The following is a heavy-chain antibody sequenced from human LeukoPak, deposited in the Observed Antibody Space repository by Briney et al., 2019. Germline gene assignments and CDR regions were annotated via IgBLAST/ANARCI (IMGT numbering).Heavy chain of an antibody. J-gene: IGHJ4*02. V-gene: IGHV3-15*01. CDR1: GFSFTNAY. D-gene: IGHD3-10*01. CDR2: IKSKAHGGTP. CDR3: TTGGHYFGS. Sequence: VGSLSLSCAGSGFSFTNAYFSCVRRTPGRGLEWVGHIKSKAHGGTPDYAAPVKGSFTISRDASQTTLYLQMNSRKSEDIALYYCTTGGHYFGSWGQGTLVTVSS.